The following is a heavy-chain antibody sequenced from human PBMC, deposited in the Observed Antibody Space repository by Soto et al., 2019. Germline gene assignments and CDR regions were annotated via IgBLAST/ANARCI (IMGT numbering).Heavy chain of an antibody. CDR1: GFSVTSNY. CDR3: EGVTTFYDILTSSYALNYFDY. D-gene: IGHD3-9*01. CDR2: IYAGGNT. J-gene: IGHJ4*02. Sequence: GGSLRLSXAASGFSVTSNYMTWVRQAPGKGLECVSVIYAGGNTYYPDSVKGRFTISSDNSKNTLFLQMNNLRAEDTAVYYCEGVTTFYDILTSSYALNYFDYWGQGTRVTVSS. V-gene: IGHV3-53*01.